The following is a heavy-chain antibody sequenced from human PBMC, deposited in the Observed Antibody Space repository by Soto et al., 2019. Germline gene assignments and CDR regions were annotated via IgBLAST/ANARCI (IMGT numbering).Heavy chain of an antibody. CDR1: GFTLSDHY. J-gene: IGHJ4*02. Sequence: GGSLRLSCAASGFTLSDHYMDWVRQAPGKGLEWVGRTRNKADSYTTEYAASVKGRFTISRDDSKNSLYLQMNSLKTEDTAVYYCARTYCSGGRCYHFDYWGQGTLVTVSS. CDR2: TRNKADSYTT. D-gene: IGHD2-15*01. CDR3: ARTYCSGGRCYHFDY. V-gene: IGHV3-72*01.